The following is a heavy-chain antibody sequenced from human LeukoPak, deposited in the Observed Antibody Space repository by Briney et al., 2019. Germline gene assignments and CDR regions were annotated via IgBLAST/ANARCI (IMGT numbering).Heavy chain of an antibody. CDR3: ARGPKKYCTNGVCYFDY. CDR2: INPNSGGT. Sequence: ASVTVSCKASGYTFTGYYMHWVRQAPGQGLEWMGWINPNSGGTNYAQKFQGRVTMTRDTSISTAYMELSRLRSDDTAVYYCARGPKKYCTNGVCYFDYWGQGTLVTVS. V-gene: IGHV1-2*02. CDR1: GYTFTGYY. D-gene: IGHD2-8*01. J-gene: IGHJ4*02.